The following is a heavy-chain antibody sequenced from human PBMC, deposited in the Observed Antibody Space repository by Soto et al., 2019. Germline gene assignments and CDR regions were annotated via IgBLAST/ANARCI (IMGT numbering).Heavy chain of an antibody. CDR1: GFTFSSYE. CDR2: ISSSGSTI. Sequence: EVQLVESGGGLVQPGGSLRLSCAASGFTFSSYEMNWVRQAPGKGLEWVSYISSSGSTIYYADSVKGRFTSSRDNAKNSLYLQMNSLGAEDTAVYYCAREQYYYDSSGYLGFWGQGTLVTVSS. CDR3: AREQYYYDSSGYLGF. V-gene: IGHV3-48*03. D-gene: IGHD3-22*01. J-gene: IGHJ4*02.